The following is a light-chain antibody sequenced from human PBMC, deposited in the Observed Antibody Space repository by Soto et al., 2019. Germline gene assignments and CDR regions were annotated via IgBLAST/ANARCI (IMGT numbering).Light chain of an antibody. J-gene: IGKJ1*01. CDR1: QSVSSY. CDR3: QQRGNWPRT. V-gene: IGKV3-11*01. CDR2: DAS. Sequence: ELVLTQSPATLSLSPGERATLSCRASQSVSSYLAWYQHKPGQAPSLLIYDASNRAAGIPARFSGSGSGTDFTLTIRNLEPEDVAIYYCQQRGNWPRTFGQGTKVYIK.